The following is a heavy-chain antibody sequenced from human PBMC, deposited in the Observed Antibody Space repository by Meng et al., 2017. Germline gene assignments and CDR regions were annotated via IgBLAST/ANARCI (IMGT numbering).Heavy chain of an antibody. CDR1: GGSFSGYY. D-gene: IGHD5-18*01. Sequence: LQRGGSGLLKLSVTLSLTCAGYGGSFSGYYWSWIRQPPGKGLEWIGEINHSGSTNYNPSLKSRVTISVDTSKNQFSLKLSSVTAADTAVYYCAERGYSYVNWFDPWGQGTLVTVSS. J-gene: IGHJ5*02. CDR2: INHSGST. CDR3: AERGYSYVNWFDP. V-gene: IGHV4-34*01.